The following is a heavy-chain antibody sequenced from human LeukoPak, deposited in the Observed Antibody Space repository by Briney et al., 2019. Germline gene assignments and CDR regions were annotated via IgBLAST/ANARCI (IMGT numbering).Heavy chain of an antibody. D-gene: IGHD3-3*01. CDR3: ARSFAYYDFWSGYQPTYYFDY. V-gene: IGHV3-7*01. J-gene: IGHJ4*02. CDR1: GFTFSSYW. CDR2: IKQDGSEK. Sequence: PEGSLRLSCAASGFTFSSYWMSWVRQAPGKGLEWVANIKQDGSEKYYVDSVKGRFTISRDNAKNSLYLQMNSLRAEDTAVYYCARSFAYYDFWSGYQPTYYFDYWGQGTLVTVSS.